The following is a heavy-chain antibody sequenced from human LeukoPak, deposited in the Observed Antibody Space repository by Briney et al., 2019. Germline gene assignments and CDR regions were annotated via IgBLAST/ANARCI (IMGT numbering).Heavy chain of an antibody. CDR3: AKTRVESYYDILTGYVPYYYYYMDV. CDR1: GFTFSSYG. J-gene: IGHJ6*03. Sequence: GGSLRLSCAASGFTFSSYGMSWVRQAPGKGLEWVSAISGSGGSTYYADSVKGRFTISRDNSKNTLYPQMNSLRAEDTAVYYCAKTRVESYYDILTGYVPYYYYYMDVWGKGATVTISS. V-gene: IGHV3-23*01. D-gene: IGHD3-9*01. CDR2: ISGSGGST.